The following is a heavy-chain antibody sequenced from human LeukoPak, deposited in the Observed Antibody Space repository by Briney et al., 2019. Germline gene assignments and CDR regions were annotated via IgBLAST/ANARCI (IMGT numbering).Heavy chain of an antibody. CDR1: GFTFRNYW. D-gene: IGHD6-19*01. CDR2: TKPDGSAE. CDR3: AKVVGSSGWYVY. Sequence: GGSLRLSCAASGFTFRNYWMGWVRQAPGKGLEWVANTKPDGSAEYYADSVRGRFTTSRDNANNFLYLQMNSLRAEDTAVYYCAKVVGSSGWYVYWGQGTLVTVSS. V-gene: IGHV3-7*03. J-gene: IGHJ4*02.